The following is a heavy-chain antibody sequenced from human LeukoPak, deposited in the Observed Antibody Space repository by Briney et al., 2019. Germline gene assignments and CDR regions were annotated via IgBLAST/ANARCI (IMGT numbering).Heavy chain of an antibody. CDR2: IYPGDSDT. CDR1: GYTFTSYW. J-gene: IGHJ3*02. V-gene: IGHV5-51*01. D-gene: IGHD6-13*01. CDR3: ARLRVRSSSWTGNDAFDI. Sequence: GESLKISCKGSGYTFTSYWIAWVRQMPGKGLEWMGIIYPGDSDTRYSPSFQGQVTISADKSISTAYLQWSSLKASDTAMYYCARLRVRSSSWTGNDAFDIWGQGTMVTVSS.